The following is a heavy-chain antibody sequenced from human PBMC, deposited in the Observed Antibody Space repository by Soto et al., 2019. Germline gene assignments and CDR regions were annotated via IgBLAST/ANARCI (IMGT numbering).Heavy chain of an antibody. CDR3: ARWPQPRYTADPYAVDV. D-gene: IGHD3-16*02. Sequence: QVHLVQSGTEVKKPGSSVKVSCKASGGTFSSSGFSWVRQAPGQGLEWMGMIVPSLGTTNYAQKSQARVTITADEVTSTAYMELRSLRSEDTAVYYCARWPQPRYTADPYAVDVWGQGTRVIVSS. CDR2: IVPSLGTT. CDR1: GGTFSSSG. J-gene: IGHJ6*02. V-gene: IGHV1-69*11.